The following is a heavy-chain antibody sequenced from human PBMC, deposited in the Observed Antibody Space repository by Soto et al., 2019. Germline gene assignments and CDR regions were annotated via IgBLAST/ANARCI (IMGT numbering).Heavy chain of an antibody. V-gene: IGHV3-74*01. J-gene: IGHJ3*01. Sequence: GGSLRHSCAASGFTFSSYWMHWVRQGLGKGLVWVSRINSDGSSTTYADSVKGRFTISRDNAKNTLYLQMNSLRAEDTAVYYCVRNQLYYYDSFGNHLNLFAFWGQGTMVTVS. CDR2: INSDGSST. CDR3: VRNQLYYYDSFGNHLNLFAF. D-gene: IGHD3-22*01. CDR1: GFTFSSYW.